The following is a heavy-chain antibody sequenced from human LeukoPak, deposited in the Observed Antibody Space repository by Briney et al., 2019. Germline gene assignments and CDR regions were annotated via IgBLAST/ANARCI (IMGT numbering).Heavy chain of an antibody. Sequence: ASVKVSCKASGYTFTDYYLHWVRQAPGQGLEWMGWINPNNGGTNYAQKFQGWVTMTRDTSISTAYMELSRLRSDDTAVYYCARDGYCSGRTCYSGAEFDYWGQGTLVTVSS. V-gene: IGHV1-2*04. CDR1: GYTFTDYY. CDR2: INPNNGGT. D-gene: IGHD2-15*01. CDR3: ARDGYCSGRTCYSGAEFDY. J-gene: IGHJ4*02.